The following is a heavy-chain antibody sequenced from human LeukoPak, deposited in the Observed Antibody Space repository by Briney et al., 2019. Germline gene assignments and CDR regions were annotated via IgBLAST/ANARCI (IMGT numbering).Heavy chain of an antibody. CDR1: GFTFSKYW. J-gene: IGHJ4*02. D-gene: IGHD6-19*01. CDR2: INTDGTVI. Sequence: GGSLRLSCAASGFTFSKYWMHWVRQAPGKGLERVSLINTDGTVITYADSVKGRFTISRDNANNTLYLQMNSVRDEDTAVYYCATKQWLAPPPDSWGQGTPVTVSS. CDR3: ATKQWLAPPPDS. V-gene: IGHV3-74*01.